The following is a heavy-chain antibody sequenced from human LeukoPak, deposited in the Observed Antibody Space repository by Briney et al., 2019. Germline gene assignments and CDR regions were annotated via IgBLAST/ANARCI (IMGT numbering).Heavy chain of an antibody. CDR1: GFSLSDYW. V-gene: IGHV3-74*01. D-gene: IGHD3-16*01. CDR3: AGDYIWGRLF. CDR2: ITSDGSTT. Sequence: PAGGSLRLSCVGSGFSLSDYWMHWVRQTPGKGLMWVSRITSDGSTTWYADSVKGRFTVSRDNAKNTLFLEMSSLRDEDTAVYYCAGDYIWGRLFWGQGTLVTVSS. J-gene: IGHJ4*01.